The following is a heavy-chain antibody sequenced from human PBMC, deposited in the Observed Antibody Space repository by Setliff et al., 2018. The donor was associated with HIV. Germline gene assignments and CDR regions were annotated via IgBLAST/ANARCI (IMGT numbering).Heavy chain of an antibody. CDR1: GYTFTSYA. J-gene: IGHJ3*02. D-gene: IGHD3-16*02. V-gene: IGHV1-3*01. CDR3: AKSRRYTIFPSEAAFDI. CDR2: INAGNGNT. Sequence: ASVKVSCKASGYTFTSYAMHWVRQAPGQRLEWMGWINAGNGNTKYSQKFQGRVTITRDTSASTAYMELNSLTSEDTAIYYCAKSRRYTIFPSEAAFDIWGQGTLVTVSS.